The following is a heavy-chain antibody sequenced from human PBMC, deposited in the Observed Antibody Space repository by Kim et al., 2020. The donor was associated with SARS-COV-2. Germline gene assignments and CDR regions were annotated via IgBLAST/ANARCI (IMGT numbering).Heavy chain of an antibody. V-gene: IGHV1-46*01. Sequence: KFQGRVTMTRDQSTSTVYMELSSLRSEDTAVYYCARARQGDGYNSRILGIWGQGTLVTVSS. J-gene: IGHJ4*02. CDR3: ARARQGDGYNSRILGI. D-gene: IGHD3-3*01.